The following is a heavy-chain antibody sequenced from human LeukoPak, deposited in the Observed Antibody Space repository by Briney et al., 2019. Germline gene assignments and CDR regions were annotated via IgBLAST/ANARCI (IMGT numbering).Heavy chain of an antibody. CDR1: GGSISTYY. Sequence: PSETLSLTCTLSGGSISTYYWSWIRQPPGKGLEWIGYIYYSGSTNYNPSLKSRVTISVDTSKNQFSLKLSSVTAADTAVYYCARVSRFGGVIAFDYWGQGTLVTVSS. CDR3: ARVSRFGGVIAFDY. J-gene: IGHJ4*02. D-gene: IGHD3-16*02. CDR2: IYYSGST. V-gene: IGHV4-59*01.